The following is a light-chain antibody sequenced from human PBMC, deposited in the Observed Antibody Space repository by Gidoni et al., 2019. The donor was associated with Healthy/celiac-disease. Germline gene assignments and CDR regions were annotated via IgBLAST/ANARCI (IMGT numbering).Light chain of an antibody. CDR3: NSRDSSGNHVV. CDR2: GKN. CDR1: SLRSYY. V-gene: IGLV3-19*01. J-gene: IGLJ2*01. Sequence: SSELTQDPAVSVALGQTVMITCQGDSLRSYYASWYQQKPGQDPVLVIYGKNNRPSGIPDRFSGSSSGNTASLTITGAQAEDEADYYCNSRDSSGNHVVFGGGTKLTVL.